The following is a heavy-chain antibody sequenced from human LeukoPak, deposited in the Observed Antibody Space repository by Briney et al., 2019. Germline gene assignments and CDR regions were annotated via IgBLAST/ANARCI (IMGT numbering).Heavy chain of an antibody. D-gene: IGHD3-22*01. CDR2: IYPGDSDT. CDR3: ARVAAYYYDSSPPPRFDY. CDR1: GYSFTSYW. Sequence: GESLKISCKGSGYSFTSYWIGWVRQMPGKGLEWMGIIYPGDSDTRYSPSFQGQVTISADKSISTAYLQWSSLKASDTAMYYCARVAAYYYDSSPPPRFDYWGQGTLVTVSS. V-gene: IGHV5-51*01. J-gene: IGHJ4*02.